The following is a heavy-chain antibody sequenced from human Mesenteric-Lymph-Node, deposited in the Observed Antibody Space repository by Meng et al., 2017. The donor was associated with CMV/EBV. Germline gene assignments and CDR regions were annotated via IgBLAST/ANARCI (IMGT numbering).Heavy chain of an antibody. V-gene: IGHV3-74*01. CDR3: TTRDDFWSGLTSDH. CDR1: GLIFTNAW. J-gene: IGHJ4*02. D-gene: IGHD3-3*01. CDR2: INSDGSST. Sequence: GESLKISCTASGLIFTNAWVSWVRQAPGKGPVWVSRINSDGSSTSYADSVKGRFTISRDNAKNTLYLQMNSLRGDDTAVYYCTTRDDFWSGLTSDHWGQGTMVTVSS.